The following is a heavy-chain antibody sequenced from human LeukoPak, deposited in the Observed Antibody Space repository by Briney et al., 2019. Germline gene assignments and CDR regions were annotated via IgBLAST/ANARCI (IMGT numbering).Heavy chain of an antibody. Sequence: SGPTLVNPTQTLTLTCTFSGFSLSTSGMGVGWIRQPPGKALEWLALIYWDDDKRYSPSLKSRLTITKDTSKNQVVLTMTNMDPVDTATYYCAHFPNIAAASVGFGFDPWGQGTLVTVSS. CDR2: IYWDDDK. D-gene: IGHD6-13*01. V-gene: IGHV2-5*02. CDR1: GFSLSTSGMG. J-gene: IGHJ5*02. CDR3: AHFPNIAAASVGFGFDP.